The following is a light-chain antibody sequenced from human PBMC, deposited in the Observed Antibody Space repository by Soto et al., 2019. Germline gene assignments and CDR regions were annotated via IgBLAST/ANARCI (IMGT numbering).Light chain of an antibody. V-gene: IGKV3-20*01. Sequence: EIVLTQSPGTLSLSPGERATLSCRASPSVSSRYLAWYQQKPGQAPRLLIYGASSRATGIPDRFGGGGSGTDFTLTISRLEPEDFAVYYCQQYGSSPFTFGPGTKVDI. CDR3: QQYGSSPFT. CDR2: GAS. CDR1: PSVSSRY. J-gene: IGKJ3*01.